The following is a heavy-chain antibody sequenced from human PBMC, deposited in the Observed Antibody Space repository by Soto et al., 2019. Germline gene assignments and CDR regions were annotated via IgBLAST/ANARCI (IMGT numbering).Heavy chain of an antibody. D-gene: IGHD5-12*01. CDR1: GDSVSSNSAT. V-gene: IGHV6-1*01. Sequence: SQTLSLTCAISGDSVSSNSATWNWIRQSPSRGLEWLGRTYYRSKWYNDYAVSVKGRITINPDTSKNQFTLQLTSVTPEDTAVYYCARDRYSGYNSFDYWGQGTLVTVSS. CDR3: ARDRYSGYNSFDY. J-gene: IGHJ4*02. CDR2: TYYRSKWYN.